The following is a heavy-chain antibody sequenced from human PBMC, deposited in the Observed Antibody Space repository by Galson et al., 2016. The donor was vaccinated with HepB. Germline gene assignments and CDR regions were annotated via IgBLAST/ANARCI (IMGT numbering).Heavy chain of an antibody. V-gene: IGHV3-48*02. CDR2: INIGGSII. Sequence: SLRLSCAASGFTFSSFWMNWVRQAPGKGLECVSYINIGGSIIYYADSVKGRFTISRDNAKNSLYLQMNSLRDEDTAVYYCARDVPYGDYYGMDVWGQGTTVTVSS. J-gene: IGHJ6*02. D-gene: IGHD3-10*01. CDR1: GFTFSSFW. CDR3: ARDVPYGDYYGMDV.